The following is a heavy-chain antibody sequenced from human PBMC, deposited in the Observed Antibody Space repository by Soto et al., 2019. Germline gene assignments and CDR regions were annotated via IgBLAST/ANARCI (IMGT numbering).Heavy chain of an antibody. J-gene: IGHJ6*02. CDR2: IRNKVNSYTT. CDR1: GFTFSDHY. V-gene: IGHV3-72*01. CDR3: ARDLSPYYYAMDV. Sequence: PGGSLRLSCAASGFTFSDHYMDWVRQAPGKGLEWVGRIRNKVNSYTTEYAASVKGRFTISRDDSENSLYLQMNSLKTEDTAVYYCARDLSPYYYAMDVWGQGTTVTVSS.